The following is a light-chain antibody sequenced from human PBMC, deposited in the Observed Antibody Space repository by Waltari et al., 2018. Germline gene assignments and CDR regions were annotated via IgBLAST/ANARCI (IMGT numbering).Light chain of an antibody. Sequence: QSVLTQPPSVSGAPGQRVTIPCTGSDSNLGAGYDGHWYQQLPGTAPKLLIYGNTNRPSGVPDRFSGSKSGTSGSLAITGLQAEDEAYYYCQSYDRSLTGSWVFGGGTKLTVL. CDR2: GNT. J-gene: IGLJ3*02. V-gene: IGLV1-40*01. CDR3: QSYDRSLTGSWV. CDR1: DSNLGAGYD.